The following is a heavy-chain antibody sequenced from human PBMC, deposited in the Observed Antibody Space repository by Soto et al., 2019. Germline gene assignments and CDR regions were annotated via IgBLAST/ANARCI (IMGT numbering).Heavy chain of an antibody. Sequence: GGYLRLSCAASGFTFSSSAMSWFRQAPGKGLEWVSSISSSSSYIYYADSVKGRFTISRDNAWNALYLQMNSLRAEDTAVYHCARPLAAVYYYYFYGMDVWGQGTTVTVSS. J-gene: IGHJ6*01. CDR1: GFTFSSSA. D-gene: IGHD6-13*01. V-gene: IGHV3-21*01. CDR3: ARPLAAVYYYYFYGMDV. CDR2: ISSSSSYI.